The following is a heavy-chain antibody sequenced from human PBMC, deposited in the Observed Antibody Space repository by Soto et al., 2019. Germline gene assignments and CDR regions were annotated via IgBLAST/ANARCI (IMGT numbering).Heavy chain of an antibody. J-gene: IGHJ2*01. V-gene: IGHV3-30-3*01. CDR1: GFTFSNYA. CDR2: VSHDGNNQ. Sequence: QVQLVESGGGVVQPGRSLRLSCAGSGFTFSNYAMHWVRQAPGKGLEWVAIVSHDGNNQYYADSAKGRFTISRDNSENTLYLQMNSLRTEDTAVFYCARDGATQMWRPWYFDLWGRGTLVTVSS. CDR3: ARDGATQMWRPWYFDL. D-gene: IGHD2-21*01.